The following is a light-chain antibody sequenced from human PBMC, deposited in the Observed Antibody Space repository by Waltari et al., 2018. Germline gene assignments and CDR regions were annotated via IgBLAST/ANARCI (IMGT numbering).Light chain of an antibody. CDR3: QQYDNLVPIT. CDR1: QDINKY. J-gene: IGKJ5*01. V-gene: IGKV1-33*01. CDR2: DAS. Sequence: DIQMTQSPSSLSASVGDRVTITCQASQDINKYINWYQQKPGKAPKLLIYDASNLETGVPSRFSGSGSGTDFTFTISSLQPEDFATYYCQQYDNLVPITFGQGTRLEIK.